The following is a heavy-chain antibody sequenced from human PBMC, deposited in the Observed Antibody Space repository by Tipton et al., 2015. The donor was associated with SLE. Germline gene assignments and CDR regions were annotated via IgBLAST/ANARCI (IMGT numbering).Heavy chain of an antibody. V-gene: IGHV4-39*07. CDR2: IYYSGST. Sequence: TLSLTCTVSGGSISSNSYYWGWIRQPPGKGLEWIGSIYYSGSTYYNPSLKSRVTISVDKSKNQSSLKLSSVTAADTAVYYCARDGGGITMVQGPKAFDIWGQGTMVTVSS. CDR3: ARDGGGITMVQGPKAFDI. J-gene: IGHJ3*02. D-gene: IGHD3-10*01. CDR1: GGSISSNSYY.